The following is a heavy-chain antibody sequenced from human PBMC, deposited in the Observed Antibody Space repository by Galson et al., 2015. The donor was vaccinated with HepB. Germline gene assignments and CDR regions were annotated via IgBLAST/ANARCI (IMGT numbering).Heavy chain of an antibody. J-gene: IGHJ6*03. CDR3: ANEPSLGELSFSLYYYMDV. V-gene: IGHV3-23*01. CDR1: GFTFSSYA. Sequence: SLRLSCAASGFTFSSYAMSWVRQAPGKGLGWVSAISGSGGSTYYADSVKGRFTISRDNSKNTLYLQMNSLRAEDTAVYYCANEPSLGELSFSLYYYMDVWGKGTTVTVSS. D-gene: IGHD3-16*02. CDR2: ISGSGGST.